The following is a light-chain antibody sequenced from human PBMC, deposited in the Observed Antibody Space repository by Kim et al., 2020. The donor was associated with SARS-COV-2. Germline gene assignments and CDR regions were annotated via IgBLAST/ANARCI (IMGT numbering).Light chain of an antibody. Sequence: QSVLTQPPSGSETPGKRVTISCSGSSSNIGSNHVYWYQQVPGTAPKLLIYRTDQRPSGVPDRFSGSKSGTSASLANRGLRSEDEADYYCAAWYNSLSAPWGFGEGTQLTVL. CDR3: AAWYNSLSAPWG. CDR2: RTD. J-gene: IGLJ3*02. CDR1: SSNIGSNH. V-gene: IGLV1-47*01.